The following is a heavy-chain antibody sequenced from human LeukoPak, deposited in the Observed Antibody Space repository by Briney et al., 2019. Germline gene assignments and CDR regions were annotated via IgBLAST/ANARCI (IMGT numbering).Heavy chain of an antibody. Sequence: GGSLRLSCAASGFTFSNYWMTWVRQAPGKGLEWVASIKQDGSEKYYVDSVKGRFTISRDNAKKSLYLQMNSLRAEDAATYYCARVAQAFDYWGQGTLVTVSS. J-gene: IGHJ4*02. CDR3: ARVAQAFDY. CDR1: GFTFSNYW. V-gene: IGHV3-7*03. CDR2: IKQDGSEK.